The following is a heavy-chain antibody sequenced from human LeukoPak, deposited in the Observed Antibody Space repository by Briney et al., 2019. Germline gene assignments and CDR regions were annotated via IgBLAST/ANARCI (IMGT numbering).Heavy chain of an antibody. D-gene: IGHD2-2*01. CDR3: ARFYCSSTSCDPPFDY. J-gene: IGHJ4*02. V-gene: IGHV3-53*01. CDR1: GFTVSSNY. CDR2: IYSGGST. Sequence: GGSLRLSCAASGFTVSSNYMSWVRQAPGKGLEWVSVIYSGGSTYYADSVKGRFTISRDNSKNTLYLQMNSLRAEDTAVYYCARFYCSSTSCDPPFDYWGQGTLVTVSS.